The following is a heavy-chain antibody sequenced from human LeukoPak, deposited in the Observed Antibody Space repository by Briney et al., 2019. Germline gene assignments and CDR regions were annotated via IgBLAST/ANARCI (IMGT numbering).Heavy chain of an antibody. Sequence: GGSLRLSCAASGFTFSAYGMHWVRQAPGKGLEWVAFIHYDGTITYYADSVKGRFTISRDNSKNTLYLQMNSLRAEDTAVYYCARDAGCDILTGYSCHFDYWGQGTLVTVSS. J-gene: IGHJ4*02. D-gene: IGHD3-9*01. V-gene: IGHV3-30*02. CDR3: ARDAGCDILTGYSCHFDY. CDR2: IHYDGTIT. CDR1: GFTFSAYG.